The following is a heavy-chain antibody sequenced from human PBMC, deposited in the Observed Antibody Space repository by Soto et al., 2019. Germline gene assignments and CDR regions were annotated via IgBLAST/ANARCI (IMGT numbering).Heavy chain of an antibody. CDR1: DGSMRYGGFS. J-gene: IGHJ4*02. Sequence: LSLTCTVSDGSMRYGGFSWSWIRQSPGKGLEWIGYISRLDNPYFHPSFKSRVTMSIDRSRDQFYLNLSSMTAADRAVYYCARGAGYDPFDYWGQGVLVTVSS. CDR3: ARGAGYDPFDY. CDR2: ISRLDNP. D-gene: IGHD5-12*01. V-gene: IGHV4-30-2*06.